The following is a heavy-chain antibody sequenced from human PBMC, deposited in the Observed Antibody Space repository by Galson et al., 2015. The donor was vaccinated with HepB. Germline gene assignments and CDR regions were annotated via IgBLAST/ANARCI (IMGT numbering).Heavy chain of an antibody. Sequence: SVKVSCKVSGYTLTELSMHWVRQAPGKGLEWMGGFDPEDGETIYAQKFQGRVTMTEDTSTDTAYMELSSLRSEDTAVYYCATGLSPYYGAWTSGYFDLWGRGTLVTVSS. V-gene: IGHV1-24*01. CDR3: ATGLSPYYGAWTSGYFDL. CDR2: FDPEDGET. CDR1: GYTLTELS. D-gene: IGHD1-26*01. J-gene: IGHJ2*01.